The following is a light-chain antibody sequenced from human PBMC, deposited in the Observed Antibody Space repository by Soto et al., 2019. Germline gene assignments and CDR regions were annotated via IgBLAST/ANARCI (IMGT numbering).Light chain of an antibody. J-gene: IGKJ4*01. CDR2: GAS. Sequence: EIVLTQSPGTLSLSPGERATLSCWASQSVSSSYLAWYQQKPGQAPRLLIYGASSRATGIPDRFSGSGSGTDFTLTISRLEPEDFAVYYCQQYGSSPPLTFGGGTKVEIK. CDR3: QQYGSSPPLT. CDR1: QSVSSSY. V-gene: IGKV3-20*01.